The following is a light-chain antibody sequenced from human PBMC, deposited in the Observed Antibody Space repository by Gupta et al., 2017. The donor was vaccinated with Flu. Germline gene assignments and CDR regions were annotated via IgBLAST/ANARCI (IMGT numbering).Light chain of an antibody. CDR2: DDS. Sequence: SSVLAQPPSVPVAPGQTARVSRGGNNIGAKNVHWYQQKSGQAPVLVVYDDSDRPSGIPERFSGSNSGDTATLTISRVEAGDEADYYCQVWAGSSEWVFGGGTKLTVL. CDR3: QVWAGSSEWV. CDR1: NIGAKN. J-gene: IGLJ3*02. V-gene: IGLV3-21*02.